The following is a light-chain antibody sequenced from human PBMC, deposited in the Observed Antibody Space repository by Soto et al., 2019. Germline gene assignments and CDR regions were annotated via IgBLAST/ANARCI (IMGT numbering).Light chain of an antibody. J-gene: IGLJ1*01. V-gene: IGLV2-14*01. CDR2: DVS. CDR3: TSYTSDSTYV. CDR1: STDVGRYNY. Sequence: QSALTQPASVSGSPGQSITISCTGTSTDVGRYNYASWYQQHPGKAPKLMVYDVSNRPSWVSNRFSGSKSGITASLTISGLQAEDEADYYCTSYTSDSTYVFGTGTKLTVL.